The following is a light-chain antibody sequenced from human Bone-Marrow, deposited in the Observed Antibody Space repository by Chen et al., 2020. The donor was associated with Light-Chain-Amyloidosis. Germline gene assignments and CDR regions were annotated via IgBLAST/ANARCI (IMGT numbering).Light chain of an antibody. J-gene: IGLJ3*02. CDR3: PVWDRSRDRPV. CDR1: NIGSTS. V-gene: IGLV3-21*02. CDR2: DDS. Sequence: SYVLTQPSSVSVAPGQTATSACGGNNIGSTSVHWYQQTPGQAPLLVVYDDSDRPSGIPERLSVSHSVNPATLTISRVAAGDEAAYYCPVWDRSRDRPVFGGGPKLSVL.